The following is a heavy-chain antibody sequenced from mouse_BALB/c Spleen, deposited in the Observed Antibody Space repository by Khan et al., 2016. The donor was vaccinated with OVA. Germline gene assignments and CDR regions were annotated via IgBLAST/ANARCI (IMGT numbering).Heavy chain of an antibody. J-gene: IGHJ2*01. Sequence: VQLKESGPELVKPGASVKMSCKASGYTFTNYVLHWVKQKPGQGLEWIGYINPYNGGPKYNEKFKGKATLASDKSSITAYMELSSLTSEDSAVYYCARGNWQSYYFDYWGQGTTLTLSS. CDR2: INPYNGGP. D-gene: IGHD4-1*01. V-gene: IGHV1S136*01. CDR3: ARGNWQSYYFDY. CDR1: GYTFTNYV.